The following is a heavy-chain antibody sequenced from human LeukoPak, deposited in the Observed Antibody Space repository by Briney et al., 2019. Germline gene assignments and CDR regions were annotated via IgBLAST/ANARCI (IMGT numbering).Heavy chain of an antibody. CDR2: INQDGTEK. J-gene: IGHJ4*02. D-gene: IGHD3-10*01. V-gene: IGHV3-7*03. Sequence: GGSLRLSCAASGFTFTTYWMSWVRQLPGKGLEWVADINQDGTEKYYVDSVKGRFTISRDNSKNSLYLQMNSLTAEDTAIYYCVKVGKYYYGSETYYYFEHWGQGTPVTASS. CDR3: VKVGKYYYGSETYYYFEH. CDR1: GFTFTTYW.